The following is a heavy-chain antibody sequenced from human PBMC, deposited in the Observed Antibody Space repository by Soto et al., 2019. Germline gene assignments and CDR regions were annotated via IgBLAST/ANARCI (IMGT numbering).Heavy chain of an antibody. Sequence: GGSLRLSCAASGFTFSSYEMNWVRQAPGKGLEWVSYISSSGSTIYYADSVKGRFTISRDNAKNSLYLQMNSLRAEDTAVYYCVVARRASNYYYGMDVWGQGTTVTVSS. J-gene: IGHJ6*02. CDR3: VVARRASNYYYGMDV. CDR1: GFTFSSYE. CDR2: ISSSGSTI. D-gene: IGHD2-15*01. V-gene: IGHV3-48*03.